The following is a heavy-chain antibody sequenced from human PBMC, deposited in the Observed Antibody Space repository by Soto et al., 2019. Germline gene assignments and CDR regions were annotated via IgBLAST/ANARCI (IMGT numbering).Heavy chain of an antibody. CDR1: GGSFSGYY. J-gene: IGHJ4*02. CDR2: INHSGST. D-gene: IGHD1-26*01. CDR3: TRGAVGATTGLDF. V-gene: IGHV4-34*01. Sequence: SETLSLTCAVYGGSFSGYYWSWIRQPPGKGLEWIGEINHSGSTNYNPSLKSRVTISVDTSKKQFSLKLSSVTAADTAVYYCTRGAVGATTGLDFWGQGTLVTVSS.